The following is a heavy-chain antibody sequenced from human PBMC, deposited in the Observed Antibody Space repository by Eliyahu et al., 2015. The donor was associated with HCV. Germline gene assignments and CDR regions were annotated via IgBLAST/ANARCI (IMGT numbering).Heavy chain of an antibody. J-gene: IGHJ2*01. D-gene: IGHD3-10*01. V-gene: IGHV3-66*02. CDR2: IYSGGST. CDR3: ARDERGYWYGDWYFDL. CDR1: GFTVXXNY. Sequence: EVQLVESGGGLVQPGGSLRLSCAASGFTVXXNYMSWVRQAPGKGLEWVSVIYSGGSTYYADSVKGRFTISRDNSKNTLYLQMNSLRAEDTAVYYCARDERGYWYGDWYFDLWGRGTLVTVSS.